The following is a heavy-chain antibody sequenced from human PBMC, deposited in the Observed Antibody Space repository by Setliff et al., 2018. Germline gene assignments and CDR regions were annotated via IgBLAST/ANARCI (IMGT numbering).Heavy chain of an antibody. V-gene: IGHV4-34*01. CDR2: INHSGST. D-gene: IGHD3-3*01. CDR1: GGSFSGYY. J-gene: IGHJ4*02. Sequence: SETLSLTCAVYGGSFSGYYWSWIRQPPGKGLEWMGEINHSGSTNYNPSLKSRVTISVDTSKNQFSLQLSSVTAADTAVYYCARVGLYYDFWSGYYSEAYYFDYWGQGTLVTVSS. CDR3: ARVGLYYDFWSGYYSEAYYFDY.